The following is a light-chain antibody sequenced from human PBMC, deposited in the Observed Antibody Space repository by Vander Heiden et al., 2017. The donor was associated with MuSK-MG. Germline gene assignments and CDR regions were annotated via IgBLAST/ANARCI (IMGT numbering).Light chain of an antibody. CDR1: QGIKNF. CDR3: QRIDSDPA. CDR2: AAS. V-gene: IGKV1-9*01. J-gene: IGKJ5*01. Sequence: DIQLTQSPAFLSASVGDRVTITCRASQGIKNFLAWYQQKPGKVPQVLIYAASTLQSGIPSRFSGSGSGTEFTLTISSVQAEDFATYYCQRIDSDPAFGQGTRLEI.